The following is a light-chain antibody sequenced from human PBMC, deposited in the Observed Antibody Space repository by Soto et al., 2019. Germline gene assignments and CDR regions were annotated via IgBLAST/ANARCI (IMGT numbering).Light chain of an antibody. V-gene: IGLV2-11*01. CDR2: EVS. CDR3: SSYTSSSTLYV. CDR1: YSDVGAYDF. Sequence: QSVLTQPRSVSGSPGQSVSISCTGTYSDVGAYDFVSWYQHYPGKAPKVIIYEVSKRPSGVPYRFSGSKSGHTASLTVSGLQTDDEADYYCSSYTSSSTLYVFGTGTKVTVL. J-gene: IGLJ1*01.